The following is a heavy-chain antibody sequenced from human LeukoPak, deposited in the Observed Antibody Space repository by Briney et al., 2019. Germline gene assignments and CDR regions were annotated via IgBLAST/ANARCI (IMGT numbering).Heavy chain of an antibody. D-gene: IGHD3-22*01. CDR1: GGSISSYY. J-gene: IGHJ4*02. V-gene: IGHV4-59*01. CDR2: IYYSGST. CDR3: ARWSSGYYNYFDY. Sequence: SETLSLTCTVSGGSISSYYWSWIRQPPGKGLEWIGYIYYSGSTNYNPSLKSRVTISVDTSKNQFSLKLSSVTAADTAVYYCARWSSGYYNYFDYWGQGTLVTVSS.